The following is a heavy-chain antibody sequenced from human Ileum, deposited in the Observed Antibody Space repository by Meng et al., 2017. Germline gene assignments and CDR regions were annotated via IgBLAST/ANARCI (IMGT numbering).Heavy chain of an antibody. CDR1: GLTFSSYA. J-gene: IGHJ4*02. CDR3: AKAMVYDILKDFDY. CDR2: INARGDNT. D-gene: IGHD3-9*01. V-gene: IGHV3-23*04. Sequence: EMQVVESGGGLVQPGGSLGLSCAASGLTFSSYAMTWVRRAPGRGLEWVSAINARGDNTYYGDSVKGRFTISRDNSKNTLYLQMNSLRAEDTAIYYCAKAMVYDILKDFDYWGQGNLVTVSS.